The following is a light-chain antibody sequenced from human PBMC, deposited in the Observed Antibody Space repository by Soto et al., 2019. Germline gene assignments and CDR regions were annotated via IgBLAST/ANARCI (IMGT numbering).Light chain of an antibody. CDR3: QQYNNWPPKGT. CDR2: GAS. V-gene: IGKV3-15*01. Sequence: EIVMTQSPATLSVSPVERATLSFRASQSVSSNLAWYQQKPGQAPRLLIYGASTRATGIPARFSGSGSGTEFTLTISRLQSEDFAVYYCQQYNNWPPKGTCGQGTKGDIK. CDR1: QSVSSN. J-gene: IGKJ1*01.